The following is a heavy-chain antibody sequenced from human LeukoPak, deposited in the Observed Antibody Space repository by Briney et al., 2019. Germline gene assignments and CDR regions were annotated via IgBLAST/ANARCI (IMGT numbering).Heavy chain of an antibody. V-gene: IGHV3-23*01. D-gene: IGHD6-13*01. Sequence: GGSLRLSCAASGFTFSRYAMSWVRQSPGKGLEWVTPISGSGGSTYYADSVKGRFTISRDNSKNTLYLQMNSLRAEDTAVYYCAKDWYSSSWRLVVDYWGQGTLVTVSS. CDR1: GFTFSRYA. CDR2: ISGSGGST. J-gene: IGHJ4*02. CDR3: AKDWYSSSWRLVVDY.